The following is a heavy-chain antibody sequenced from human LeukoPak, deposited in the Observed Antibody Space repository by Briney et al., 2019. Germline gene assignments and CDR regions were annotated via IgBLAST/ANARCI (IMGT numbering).Heavy chain of an antibody. D-gene: IGHD1-26*01. V-gene: IGHV1-46*01. Sequence: ASVKVSCKASGYTFTSYYMHWVRQAPGQGLEWMGIINPSGGSTSYAQKFQGRVTMTRDTSTSTVCMELSSLRSEDTAVYYCARDWGGATHGNYYYYYGMDVWGQGTTVTVSS. CDR3: ARDWGGATHGNYYYYYGMDV. CDR2: INPSGGST. CDR1: GYTFTSYY. J-gene: IGHJ6*02.